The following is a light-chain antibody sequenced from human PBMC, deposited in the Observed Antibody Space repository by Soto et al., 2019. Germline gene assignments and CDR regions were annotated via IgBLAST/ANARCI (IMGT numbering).Light chain of an antibody. CDR2: DGF. CDR3: QQGGS. CDR1: QSVNTY. Sequence: EIVLTQSPATLSLSPGEGATLSCRASQSVNTYLAWYQQKPGQAPRLLIYDGFIRATGIPARFSGSGSGTDFTPTLSGLEPEDFVVYYCQQGGSFGGGTKVEI. V-gene: IGKV3-11*01. J-gene: IGKJ4*01.